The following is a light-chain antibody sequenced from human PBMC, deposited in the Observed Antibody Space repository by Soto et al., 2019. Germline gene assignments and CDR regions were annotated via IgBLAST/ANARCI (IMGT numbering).Light chain of an antibody. Sequence: ALQLTQSPSSLSASVGDRVTITCRASQGISSALAWYQQKPGKAPKLLVYYVSSLESGVPSRFSGSGSGTDFTLTISSLQPEDFATYYCQQFNSYPFTFGPGTKVDTK. V-gene: IGKV1-13*02. CDR2: YVS. J-gene: IGKJ3*01. CDR3: QQFNSYPFT. CDR1: QGISSA.